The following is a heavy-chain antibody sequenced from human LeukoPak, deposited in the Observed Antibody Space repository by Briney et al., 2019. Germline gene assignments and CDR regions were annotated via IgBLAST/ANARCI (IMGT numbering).Heavy chain of an antibody. V-gene: IGHV1-69*02. CDR2: IIPILGIA. D-gene: IGHD5-24*01. J-gene: IGHJ4*02. Sequence: SVKVSCKASGGTFSSYTISWVRQAPGQGLEWMGRIIPILGIANYAQKFQGRVTITADESTSTAYMELSSLRSEDTAVYYCARGVEMATILDYWGQGTLVTVSS. CDR3: ARGVEMATILDY. CDR1: GGTFSSYT.